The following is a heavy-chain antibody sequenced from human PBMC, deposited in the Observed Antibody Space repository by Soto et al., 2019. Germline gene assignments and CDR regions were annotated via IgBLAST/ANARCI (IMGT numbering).Heavy chain of an antibody. CDR2: IYYSGNT. Sequence: LSLTCTVSNGSISSGAYYWSWIRQHPGKGLEWIGYIYYSGNTYYNPSLKRRVSISVDASKSLFSLKLNSVTAADTALYYCARRGSSGSWIDPWGQGTLVTVSS. D-gene: IGHD6-19*01. CDR3: ARRGSSGSWIDP. V-gene: IGHV4-31*03. J-gene: IGHJ5*02. CDR1: NGSISSGAYY.